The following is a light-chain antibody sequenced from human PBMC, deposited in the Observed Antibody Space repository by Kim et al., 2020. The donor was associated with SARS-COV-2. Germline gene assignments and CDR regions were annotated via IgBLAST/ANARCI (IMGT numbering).Light chain of an antibody. Sequence: QSALTQPASVCGSPGQSITISCTGTSSDVGGYNYVSWYQQHPGKAPKLMIYDVSNRPSGVSNRFSGSKSGNTASLTISGLQAEDKADFYCSSYTISTTLVFGGGTQLTVL. CDR3: SSYTISTTLV. CDR2: DVS. J-gene: IGLJ3*02. CDR1: SSDVGGYNY. V-gene: IGLV2-14*03.